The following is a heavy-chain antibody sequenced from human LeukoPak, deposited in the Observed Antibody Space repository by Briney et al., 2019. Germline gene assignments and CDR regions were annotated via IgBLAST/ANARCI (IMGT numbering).Heavy chain of an antibody. Sequence: GTLRLSCVASGFTFSTYGMSWIRQPPGKGLEWIGEINHSGSTNYNPSLKSRVTISVDTSKNQFSLKLSSVTAADTAVYYCARRGYYYDSSGYDEFDYWGQGTLVTVSS. CDR3: ARRGYYYDSSGYDEFDY. CDR1: GFTFSTYG. J-gene: IGHJ4*02. V-gene: IGHV4-34*01. D-gene: IGHD3-22*01. CDR2: INHSGST.